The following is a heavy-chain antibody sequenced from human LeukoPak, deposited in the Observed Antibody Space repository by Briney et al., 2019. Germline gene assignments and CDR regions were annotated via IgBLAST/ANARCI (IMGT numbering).Heavy chain of an antibody. J-gene: IGHJ4*02. V-gene: IGHV1-2*02. CDR3: ARFSLGLWSHYFDN. Sequence: ASVKVSCKTSGYIFTDYYVHWVRQAPGQGLEWMGWIDPKRGGTNYAQKFQGRVTMTRDTSTTTLYMDLSSLRSDDTATYYCARFSLGLWSHYFDNWGQRNLGTVSP. D-gene: IGHD3-3*01. CDR1: GYIFTDYY. CDR2: IDPKRGGT.